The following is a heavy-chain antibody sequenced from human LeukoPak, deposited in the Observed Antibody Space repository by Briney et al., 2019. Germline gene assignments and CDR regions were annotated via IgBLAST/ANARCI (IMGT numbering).Heavy chain of an antibody. CDR3: VKDWGYCSSTSCYALDY. J-gene: IGHJ4*02. CDR1: GFTLSSYG. CDR2: ISYDGSNK. Sequence: GRSLSLSCAASGFTLSSYGMHWVRQAPGKGREWVAVISYDGSNKYCADAVKGRFTISRDNSKNPLSLQMNSLRAEDTAVYYCVKDWGYCSSTSCYALDYWGQGTLVTVSS. D-gene: IGHD2-2*01. V-gene: IGHV3-30*18.